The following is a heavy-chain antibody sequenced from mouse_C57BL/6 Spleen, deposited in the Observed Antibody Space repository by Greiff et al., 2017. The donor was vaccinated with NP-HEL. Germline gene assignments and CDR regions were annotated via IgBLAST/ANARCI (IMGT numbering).Heavy chain of an antibody. V-gene: IGHV1-69*01. Sequence: QVQLQQPGAELVMPGASVKLSCKASGYTFTSYWMHWVKQRPGQGLEWIGEIDPSDSYTNYNQKFKGKSTLTVDKSSSTAYMQLSSLTSEDSAVYYCARGARVGLDDWGQGTTLTVSS. J-gene: IGHJ2*01. D-gene: IGHD4-1*01. CDR3: ARGARVGLDD. CDR1: GYTFTSYW. CDR2: IDPSDSYT.